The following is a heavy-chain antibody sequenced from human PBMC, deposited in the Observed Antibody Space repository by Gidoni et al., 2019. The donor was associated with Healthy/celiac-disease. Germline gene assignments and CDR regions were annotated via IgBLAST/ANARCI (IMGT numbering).Heavy chain of an antibody. CDR3: TRHPDEVRQWTLQP. V-gene: IGHV3-73*02. CDR1: GFTVSGYA. CDR2: IRSKANSYAT. Sequence: EVQLVESGGGLVQPGGSLKLSCAASGFTVSGYAMHWVRQASGKGLEWVGRIRSKANSYATAYAASVQGRFTISRDDSKNTAYLQMNSLKTEDTAVYYCTRHPDEVRQWTLQPWGQGTLVTVSS. D-gene: IGHD3-10*01. J-gene: IGHJ4*02.